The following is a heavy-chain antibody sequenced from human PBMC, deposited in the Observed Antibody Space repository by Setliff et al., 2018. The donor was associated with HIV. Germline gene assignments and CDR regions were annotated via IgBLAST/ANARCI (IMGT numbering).Heavy chain of an antibody. D-gene: IGHD3-10*01. J-gene: IGHJ6*04. CDR1: GYTFTSYA. CDR2: INAGNGNT. V-gene: IGHV1-3*01. CDR3: ARIAPSGSWRGYYYGMDV. Sequence: ASVKVSCKASGYTFTSYAMHWVRQAPGQRLEWMGWINAGNGNTKYSQKFQGRVTITRDTSASTAYMELSSLRSEDTAVYYCARIAPSGSWRGYYYGMDVWAAVKVTVSS.